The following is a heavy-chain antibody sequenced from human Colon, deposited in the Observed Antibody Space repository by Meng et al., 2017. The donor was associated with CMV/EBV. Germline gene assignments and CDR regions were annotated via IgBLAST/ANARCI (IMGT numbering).Heavy chain of an antibody. CDR1: GYTFTTTW. CDR3: ARDVTSGTFDY. CDR2: IKEDGSQK. Sequence: GGPLRLSCVASGYTFTTTWISWVRQAPGKGLEWVANIKEDGSQKNYADSVRGRFIISRDNAKNSVYLQMDSLRVEDTAVYYCARDVTSGTFDYWGQGTLVTVSS. D-gene: IGHD1-26*01. J-gene: IGHJ4*02. V-gene: IGHV3-7*01.